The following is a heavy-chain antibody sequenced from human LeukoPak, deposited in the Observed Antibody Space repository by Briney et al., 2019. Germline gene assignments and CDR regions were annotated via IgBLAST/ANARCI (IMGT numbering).Heavy chain of an antibody. CDR2: IWYDGSNK. V-gene: IGHV3-33*01. J-gene: IGHJ4*02. CDR3: ARDSTGSSPYDY. Sequence: QTGGSLRLSCAASGFTFSSYGMHWVRQAPGKGLEWVAVIWYDGSNKYYADSVKGRFTISRDNSKNTLYLQMNSLRAEDTAVYYCARDSTGSSPYDYWGQGTLVTVSS. CDR1: GFTFSSYG. D-gene: IGHD1-1*01.